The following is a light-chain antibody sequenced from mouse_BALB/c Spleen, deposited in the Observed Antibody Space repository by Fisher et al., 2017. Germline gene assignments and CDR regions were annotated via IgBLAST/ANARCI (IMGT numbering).Light chain of an antibody. V-gene: IGKV4-79*01. J-gene: IGKJ5*01. CDR3: QQWSSNPPT. Sequence: IVLTQTTAIMSASPGEKVTLTCSASSSVSSSYLYWYQQKPGSSPKLWIYSTSNLASGVPARFSGSGSGTSYSLTISRMEAEDAATYYCQQWSSNPPTFGAGTKLELK. CDR2: STS. CDR1: SSVSSSY.